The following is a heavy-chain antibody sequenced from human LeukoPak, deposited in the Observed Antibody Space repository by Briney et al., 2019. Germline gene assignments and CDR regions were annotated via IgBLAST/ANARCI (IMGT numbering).Heavy chain of an antibody. D-gene: IGHD3-16*01. CDR2: IDPNSGVT. J-gene: IGHJ3*01. CDR1: GYTLTDNH. Sequence: ASVKVSGKTSGYTLTDNHLYWVRQAPGQGPEWMGWIDPNSGVTNFAQNFQGRLTMTRDTSINTAYMELSRLTSDDTAVYYCARELGINAFDVWGQGTMVTVSS. V-gene: IGHV1-2*02. CDR3: ARELGINAFDV.